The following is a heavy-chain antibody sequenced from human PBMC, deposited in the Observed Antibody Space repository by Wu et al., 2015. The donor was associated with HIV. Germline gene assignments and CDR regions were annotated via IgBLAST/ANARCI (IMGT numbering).Heavy chain of an antibody. CDR3: AKSRYLLLQDGFDI. V-gene: IGHV1-2*02. CDR1: GYTFTGHY. Sequence: QVQLVQSGAEVKKPGASVKVSCKASGYTFTGHYMHWVRQAPGQGLEWMGWINPNRGDTNYAQKFQGRVTMTRDTSISTAYMELSRLRSDDTAVYYCAKSRYLLLQDGFDIWGQGTLVTVSS. D-gene: IGHD3-22*01. CDR2: INPNRGDT. J-gene: IGHJ3*02.